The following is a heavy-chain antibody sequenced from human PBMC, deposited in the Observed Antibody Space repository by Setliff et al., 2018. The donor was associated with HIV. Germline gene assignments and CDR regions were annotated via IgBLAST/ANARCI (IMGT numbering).Heavy chain of an antibody. D-gene: IGHD3-22*01. J-gene: IGHJ4*02. CDR3: ARADYESGTYYFDY. V-gene: IGHV4-59*01. CDR1: GASISDYY. Sequence: SETLSLTCTVSGASISDYYWSWVRQPPGKGLEWIGYVYYTGSTSFNPSLNSRLSMSVDTSKKNFSMRLSSVTAADTAIYYCARADYESGTYYFDYWGRGTLVTVS. CDR2: VYYTGST.